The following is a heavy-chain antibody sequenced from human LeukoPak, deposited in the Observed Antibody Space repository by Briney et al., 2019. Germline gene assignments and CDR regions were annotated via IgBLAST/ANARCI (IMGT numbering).Heavy chain of an antibody. V-gene: IGHV3-21*01. Sequence: AGRSLRLSCAASGFTFSSYGMHWVRQAPGKGLEWVSSISSSSSIIYYADSVKGRFTISRDNAKNSLYLQMNSLRAEDTAVYYCARDLYGGDGSGKWGQGTLVTVSS. D-gene: IGHD3-10*01. CDR2: ISSSSSII. CDR1: GFTFSSYG. CDR3: ARDLYGGDGSGK. J-gene: IGHJ4*02.